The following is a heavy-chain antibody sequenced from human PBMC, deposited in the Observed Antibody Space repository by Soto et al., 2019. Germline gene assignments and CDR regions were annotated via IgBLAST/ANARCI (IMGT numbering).Heavy chain of an antibody. Sequence: QLQLQESGSGLVKPSQTLSLTCAGSGGSISSGGYSWSWIRQPPGKGLEWIGYIYHSGSTYYNPSLKSRVTISVDRSKTQFSLKLSSVTAADTAVYYCARAGGLGAVAVDYWGQGTLVTVSS. V-gene: IGHV4-30-2*01. J-gene: IGHJ4*02. CDR1: GGSISSGGYS. D-gene: IGHD6-19*01. CDR2: IYHSGST. CDR3: ARAGGLGAVAVDY.